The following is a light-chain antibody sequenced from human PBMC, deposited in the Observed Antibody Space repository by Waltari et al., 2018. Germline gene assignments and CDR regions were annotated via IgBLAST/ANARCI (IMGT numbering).Light chain of an antibody. Sequence: DIQMTQSPSTLSASVGYRVTITCRATPSVNSGVAWYQQKPRKAPKILFFKSSNLESGVPSRFSGSGSGTEFTLTISSLQPDDFATYHCQQYDSYWTFGQGTKVEIK. J-gene: IGKJ1*01. V-gene: IGKV1-5*03. CDR3: QQYDSYWT. CDR2: KSS. CDR1: PSVNSG.